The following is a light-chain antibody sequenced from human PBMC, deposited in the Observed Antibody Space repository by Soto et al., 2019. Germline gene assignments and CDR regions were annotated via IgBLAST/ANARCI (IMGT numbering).Light chain of an antibody. CDR1: SSDVGAYDY. Sequence: QSVLNQAASVSGSPGQSITISRTGNSSDVGAYDYVSWYQQHPDKAPKLMIYEVSNRPSGVSNRFSGSKSVNTATLTISGLQAEDEADYYCSSYTSSSTRVFGTGTKVTVL. CDR3: SSYTSSSTRV. CDR2: EVS. V-gene: IGLV2-14*03. J-gene: IGLJ1*01.